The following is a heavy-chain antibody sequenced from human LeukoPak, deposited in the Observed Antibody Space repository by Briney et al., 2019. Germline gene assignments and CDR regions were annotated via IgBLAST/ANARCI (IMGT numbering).Heavy chain of an antibody. CDR3: ARISFAGVINAPNFNY. CDR2: ISSGGSKI. V-gene: IGHV3-48*03. Sequence: GGSLRLSCAASGFTFSSYEMNWVRQAPGKGLEWVTYISSGGSKIYYADSVKGRFTISRDNAKNSQYLQMKRLTAEDTAVYSCARISFAGVINAPNFNYWGHGTLFTVSS. J-gene: IGHJ4*01. D-gene: IGHD3-16*02. CDR1: GFTFSSYE.